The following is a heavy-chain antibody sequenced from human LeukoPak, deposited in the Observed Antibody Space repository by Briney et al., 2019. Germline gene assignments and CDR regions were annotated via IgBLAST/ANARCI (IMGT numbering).Heavy chain of an antibody. CDR2: ISSNGGST. V-gene: IGHV3-64*01. J-gene: IGHJ3*01. D-gene: IGHD7-27*01. CDR1: GFTLSNYA. CDR3: AREDDDWGPNTLDV. Sequence: GGSLRLSCAASGFTLSNYAMHWVPQAPGKGLEYVSAISSNGGSTYYANTVKGRFTISRDNSNNTLYLQMGSLKAEDMAVYYCAREDDDWGPNTLDVWGQGTVVTVSS.